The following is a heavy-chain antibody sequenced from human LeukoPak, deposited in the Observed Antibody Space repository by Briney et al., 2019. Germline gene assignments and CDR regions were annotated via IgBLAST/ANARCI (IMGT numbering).Heavy chain of an antibody. Sequence: PGGSLRLSCAASGFTFDDYATHWVRQAPGKGLEWVSYISSSSSTIYYADSVKGRFTISRDNAKNSLYLQMNSLRAEDTAVYYCARDGLSDYWGQGTLVTVSS. CDR1: GFTFDDYA. V-gene: IGHV3-48*04. CDR2: ISSSSSTI. CDR3: ARDGLSDY. J-gene: IGHJ4*02.